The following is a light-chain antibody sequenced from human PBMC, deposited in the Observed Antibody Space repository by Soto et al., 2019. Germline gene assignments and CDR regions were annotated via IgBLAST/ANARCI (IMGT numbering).Light chain of an antibody. V-gene: IGKV4-1*01. J-gene: IGKJ1*01. CDR3: QQYYSTLTWT. Sequence: DIVMTQSPDSLAVSLGERATINCKSSQSVLYSSNNKNYLAWYQQKPGQPTKLLIYWASTRESGVPDRFSGSGSGTDFPRTISRLQAEDVAVYYCQQYYSTLTWTFGQGTKVEIK. CDR1: QSVLYSSNNKNY. CDR2: WAS.